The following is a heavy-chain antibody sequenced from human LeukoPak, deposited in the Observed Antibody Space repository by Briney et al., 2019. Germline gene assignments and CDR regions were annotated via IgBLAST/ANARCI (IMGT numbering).Heavy chain of an antibody. J-gene: IGHJ4*02. CDR2: ISSSGSTI. Sequence: GGSLRLSCAASGFALSDYYMSWIRQAPGKGLEWVSYISSSGSTIYYADSVMGRFTISRDNAKNSLYLQMNSLRAEDTAVYFCARGEAVAGLHTFDYWGQGTLVTVSS. CDR1: GFALSDYY. V-gene: IGHV3-11*04. D-gene: IGHD6-19*01. CDR3: ARGEAVAGLHTFDY.